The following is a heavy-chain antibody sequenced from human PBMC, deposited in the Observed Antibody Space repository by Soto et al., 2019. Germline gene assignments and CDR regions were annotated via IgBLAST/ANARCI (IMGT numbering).Heavy chain of an antibody. D-gene: IGHD6-19*01. CDR1: GGSFSGYY. V-gene: IGHV4-34*01. CDR2: INHSGST. J-gene: IGHJ4*02. Sequence: SSETLSLTCAVYGGSFSGYYWSWIRQPPGKGLEWIGEINHSGSTNYNPSLKSRVTISVDTSKNQFSLKLSSVTAADTAVYYCARGCRYSSGWYVRVPVFLDYWGQGTLVTVSS. CDR3: ARGCRYSSGWYVRVPVFLDY.